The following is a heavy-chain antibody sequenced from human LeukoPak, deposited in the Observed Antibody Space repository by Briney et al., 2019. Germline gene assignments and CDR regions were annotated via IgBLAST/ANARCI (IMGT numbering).Heavy chain of an antibody. CDR2: IYYSGST. V-gene: IGHV4-59*08. D-gene: IGHD3-10*01. CDR1: GGSISSYY. J-gene: IGHJ4*02. CDR3: ARLPDYYGSGSDS. Sequence: SETLSLTCTVSGGSISSYYWSWIRQPPGKGLEWIGYIYYSGSTNYNPSLKSRVTISVDTSKNQFSLKLSSVTAADTAVYYCARLPDYYGSGSDSWGQGTLDTVSS.